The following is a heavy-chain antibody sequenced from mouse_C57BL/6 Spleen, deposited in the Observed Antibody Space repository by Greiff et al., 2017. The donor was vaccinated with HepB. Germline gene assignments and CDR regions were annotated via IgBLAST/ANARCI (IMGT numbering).Heavy chain of an antibody. V-gene: IGHV8-12*01. J-gene: IGHJ4*01. D-gene: IGHD1-1*01. CDR3: GGKGYYYGSYYAMDY. CDR2: IYWDDAK. CDR1: GFSLSTSGMG. Sequence: QVTLKVSGPGILQPSQSLSLTCSFSGFSLSTSGMGVSWLRQPSGKGLEWLAHIYWDDAKRYNPSLKNRLTISKDTSRNQVFLKITSVDTADTATYYCGGKGYYYGSYYAMDYWGQGTSVTVSS.